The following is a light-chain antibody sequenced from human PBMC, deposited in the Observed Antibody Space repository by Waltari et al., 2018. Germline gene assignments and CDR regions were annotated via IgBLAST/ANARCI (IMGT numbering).Light chain of an antibody. CDR2: DAS. CDR1: QDISNY. Sequence: DIQMTQSPSSLSASVGDRVTITCQASQDISNYLNWYQQQPGKAPKLLIYDASNLETGVQSRFSGSGSGTDFTFTISSLQPEDIATYYCQQYDNLPLTFGGGTKVEIK. CDR3: QQYDNLPLT. V-gene: IGKV1-33*01. J-gene: IGKJ4*01.